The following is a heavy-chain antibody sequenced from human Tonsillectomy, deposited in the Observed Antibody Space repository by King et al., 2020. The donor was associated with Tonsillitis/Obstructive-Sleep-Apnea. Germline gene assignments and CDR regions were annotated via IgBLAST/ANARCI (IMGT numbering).Heavy chain of an antibody. CDR2: IDLSDSYT. J-gene: IGHJ3*02. V-gene: IGHV5-10-1*01. D-gene: IGHD3-22*01. CDR1: GYSFTSYW. Sequence: VQLVQSGAEVKKPGGSLRISCKGSGYSFTSYWISWVRQMPGKGLEWMGRIDLSDSYTNYSPSFQGHDTISDDKSISTAYLQWSYLKASDTAMYFCARHQDAHYDNSGYHHDDVDIWGQETMVTVAS. CDR3: ARHQDAHYDNSGYHHDDVDI.